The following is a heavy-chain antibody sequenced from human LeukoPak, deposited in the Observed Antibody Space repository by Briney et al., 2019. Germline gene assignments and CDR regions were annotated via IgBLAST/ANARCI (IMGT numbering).Heavy chain of an antibody. V-gene: IGHV3-21*01. CDR3: ARGENNYGYYYFDY. Sequence: GGSLRLSCAASGFTFSSYSINWVRQAPGKGLEWVSSISRSSNYIYYADSVKGRFNISRDNAKNSRYLQINSLRAEDTSVYYCARGENNYGYYYFDYWGQGTLVSVSS. J-gene: IGHJ4*02. D-gene: IGHD5-24*01. CDR2: ISRSSNYI. CDR1: GFTFSSYS.